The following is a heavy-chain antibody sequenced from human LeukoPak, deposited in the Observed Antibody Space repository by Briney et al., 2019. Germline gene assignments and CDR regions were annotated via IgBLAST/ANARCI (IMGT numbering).Heavy chain of an antibody. CDR1: GGSISSGSYY. V-gene: IGHV4-61*02. J-gene: IGHJ6*03. Sequence: SQTLSLTCTVSGGSISSGSYYWSWIRQPAGKGLEWIGRIYTSGSTNYNPSLKSRVTISVDTSKNQFSLKLSSVTAADTAVYYCAREGSRIVPLRDYYYYMDVWGKGTTVTVSS. CDR2: IYTSGST. CDR3: AREGSRIVPLRDYYYYMDV. D-gene: IGHD2-15*01.